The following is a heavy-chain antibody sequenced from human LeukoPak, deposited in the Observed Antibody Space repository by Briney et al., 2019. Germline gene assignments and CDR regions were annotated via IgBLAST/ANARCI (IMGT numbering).Heavy chain of an antibody. D-gene: IGHD2-2*01. Sequence: GGSLRLSCAASGFTFSDYYMSWIRQAPGKGLEWVSYISSSGSTIYYADSVKGRFTISRDNAKNSLYLQMNSLGAEDTAVYYCARDYPKKDIVVVPAGIDPWGQGTLVTVSS. CDR3: ARDYPKKDIVVVPAGIDP. CDR1: GFTFSDYY. V-gene: IGHV3-11*04. J-gene: IGHJ5*02. CDR2: ISSSGSTI.